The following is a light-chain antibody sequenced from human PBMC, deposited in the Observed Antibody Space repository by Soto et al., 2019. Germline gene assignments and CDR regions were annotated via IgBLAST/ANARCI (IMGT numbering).Light chain of an antibody. J-gene: IGKJ4*01. CDR1: QSVSSSY. CDR3: QQYNNWPLT. V-gene: IGKV3-20*01. Sequence: EIVSTQSPGTLSLSPGERATLSCRASQSVSSSYLAWYQQKPGQAPRLLIYGASSRATGIPDRFSGSGSGTEFALTISSLQSGDFAVYYCQQYNNWPLTFGGGTKVDIK. CDR2: GAS.